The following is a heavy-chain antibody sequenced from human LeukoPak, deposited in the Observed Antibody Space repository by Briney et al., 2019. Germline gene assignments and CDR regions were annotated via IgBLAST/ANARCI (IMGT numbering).Heavy chain of an antibody. J-gene: IGHJ5*02. V-gene: IGHV1-2*02. CDR1: GYTFTGYY. D-gene: IGHD4-23*01. CDR2: INPNSGGT. CDR3: ARGSGYGGYNRYNWYDP. Sequence: ASVKVSCKASGYTFTGYYMHWVRQAPGQGLEWMGWINPNSGGTNYAQKFQGRVTITADKSTSTAYMELSSLRSEDTAVYYCARGSGYGGYNRYNWYDPWGQGTLVTVSS.